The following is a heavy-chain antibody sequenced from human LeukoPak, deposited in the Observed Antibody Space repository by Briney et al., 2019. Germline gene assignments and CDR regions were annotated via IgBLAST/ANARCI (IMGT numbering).Heavy chain of an antibody. CDR3: ARRSVRGVSDY. V-gene: IGHV4-59*01. J-gene: IGHJ4*02. Sequence: IGYIYYSGSTNYNPSLKSRVTISVDTSKNQFSLKLSSVTAADTAVYYCARRSVRGVSDYWGQGTLVXV. D-gene: IGHD3-10*01. CDR2: IYYSGST.